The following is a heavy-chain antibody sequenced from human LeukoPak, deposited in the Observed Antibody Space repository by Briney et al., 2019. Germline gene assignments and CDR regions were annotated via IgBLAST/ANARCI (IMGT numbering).Heavy chain of an antibody. V-gene: IGHV5-51*01. J-gene: IGHJ4*02. Sequence: GESLKISCKGSGYSFTSYWIGWVRQMPGKGLEWMGIIYPGDSDTRYSPSFQGQVTITADKSISTAYLQWSSLKASDTAMYYCARRGGHGSGSYYPDYWGQGTLVTVSS. CDR3: ARRGGHGSGSYYPDY. D-gene: IGHD3-10*01. CDR2: IYPGDSDT. CDR1: GYSFTSYW.